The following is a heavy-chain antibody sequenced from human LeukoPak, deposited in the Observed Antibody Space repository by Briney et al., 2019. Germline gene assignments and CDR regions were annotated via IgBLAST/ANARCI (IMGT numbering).Heavy chain of an antibody. D-gene: IGHD5-12*01. Sequence: PSETLSLTCTVSGGSISSYYWSWIRQPPGKGLEWIGYIYYSGSTYYNPSLKSRVTISADTSKNQFSLKLSFVTAADTAVYFCARPVQTAAISPFDYWGQGTLVTVSS. CDR1: GGSISSYY. V-gene: IGHV4-59*04. CDR2: IYYSGST. J-gene: IGHJ4*02. CDR3: ARPVQTAAISPFDY.